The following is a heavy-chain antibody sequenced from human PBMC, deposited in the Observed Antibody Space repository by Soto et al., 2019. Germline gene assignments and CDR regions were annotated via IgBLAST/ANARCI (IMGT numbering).Heavy chain of an antibody. CDR2: INSDGSRT. J-gene: IGHJ4*02. V-gene: IGHV3-74*01. CDR3: AKATYRGFYFDC. CDR1: GFTFTDYW. Sequence: VGSLRLSCAASGFTFTDYWTHWVRQAPGKGLVWVSRINSDGSRTSYADSVTGRFTISRDNAKKTLYLQMYSLRVEDTALNYCAKATYRGFYFDCWGQGTLVTVSS. D-gene: IGHD4-4*01.